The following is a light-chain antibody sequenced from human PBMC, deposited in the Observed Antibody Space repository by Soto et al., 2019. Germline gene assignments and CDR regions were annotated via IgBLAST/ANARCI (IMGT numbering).Light chain of an antibody. CDR1: QAISNN. CDR3: QQYDNWPYT. Sequence: RVMTQSPVTLSVSPGERVTLSCRASQAISNNLAWYQQKPGQAPRLLIYGASTRATAIPARFSGSGSGTEFTLTISSLQSEDFAVYFCQQYDNWPYTFGQGTKVDIK. CDR2: GAS. J-gene: IGKJ2*01. V-gene: IGKV3-15*01.